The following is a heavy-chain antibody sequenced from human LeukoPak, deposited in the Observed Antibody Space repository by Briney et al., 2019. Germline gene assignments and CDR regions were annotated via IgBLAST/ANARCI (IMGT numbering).Heavy chain of an antibody. Sequence: GGSLRLSCTASGFSFSSYWMNWVRQAPGKGLEWVANINPHGSEKNYVDSVKGRFTISRDRTKNSLYLQMNNLRAEDTAVYCCARSDYWGQGILVTVS. V-gene: IGHV3-7*01. CDR3: ARSDY. CDR2: INPHGSEK. CDR1: GFSFSSYW. J-gene: IGHJ4*02.